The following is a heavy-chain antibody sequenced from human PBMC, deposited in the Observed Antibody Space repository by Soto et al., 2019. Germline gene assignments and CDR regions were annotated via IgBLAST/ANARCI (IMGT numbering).Heavy chain of an antibody. Sequence: PGESLKISCKGSGYSFTSYWIGWVRQMPGKGLEWMGIIYPGDSDTRYSPSFQGQVTISADKSISTAYLQWSSLKASDTAMYYCARLSTTGMTLDMEYYYYYGMDVWGQGTTVTVSS. CDR1: GYSFTSYW. CDR3: ARLSTTGMTLDMEYYYYYGMDV. V-gene: IGHV5-51*01. J-gene: IGHJ6*02. CDR2: IYPGDSDT. D-gene: IGHD1-1*01.